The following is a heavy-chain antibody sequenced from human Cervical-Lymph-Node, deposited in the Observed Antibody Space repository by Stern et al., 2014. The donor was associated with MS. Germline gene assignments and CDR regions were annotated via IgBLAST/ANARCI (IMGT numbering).Heavy chain of an antibody. CDR3: ARGGGLVGYFDY. D-gene: IGHD1-26*01. Sequence: DQLVESGAEVKKPGSSVKVSCKASGDTFSSYAINWVRQVPGQGLEWMCGIPPVFGTTNYAQKFQGRVTITADKSTNTAYMELMTLRSEDTAVYYCARGGGLVGYFDYWGQGTLVSVSS. CDR1: GDTFSSYA. V-gene: IGHV1-69*06. J-gene: IGHJ4*02. CDR2: IPPVFGTT.